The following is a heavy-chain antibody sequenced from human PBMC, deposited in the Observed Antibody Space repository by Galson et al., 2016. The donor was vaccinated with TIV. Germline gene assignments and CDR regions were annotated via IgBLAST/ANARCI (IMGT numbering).Heavy chain of an antibody. CDR3: ARKGWGTSAEMHFIDY. J-gene: IGHJ4*02. CDR2: IYSSGPT. CDR1: GGSISSYF. V-gene: IGHV4-59*01. D-gene: IGHD6-19*01. Sequence: LSLTCSVSGGSISSYFWTWIRQPPGEGLEWIGYIYSSGPTSYNPSLKSRVTLSLDTSKSQLSMSPKSVTAADTAVYYCARKGWGTSAEMHFIDYWGRGTLVTVSS.